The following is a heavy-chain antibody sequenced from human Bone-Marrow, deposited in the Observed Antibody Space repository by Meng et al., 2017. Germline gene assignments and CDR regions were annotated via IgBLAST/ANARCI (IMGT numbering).Heavy chain of an antibody. J-gene: IGHJ4*02. Sequence: SETLSLTCAVYGGSFSGYYWSWIRQPPGKGLEGIGEINHSGSTNYNPSLKSRVTISVDTSKNQFSLKLSSVTAADTALYYCASTPTYYYGSGSYYYFDYWGQGTLVTVSS. CDR2: INHSGST. V-gene: IGHV4-34*01. CDR3: ASTPTYYYGSGSYYYFDY. CDR1: GGSFSGYY. D-gene: IGHD3-10*01.